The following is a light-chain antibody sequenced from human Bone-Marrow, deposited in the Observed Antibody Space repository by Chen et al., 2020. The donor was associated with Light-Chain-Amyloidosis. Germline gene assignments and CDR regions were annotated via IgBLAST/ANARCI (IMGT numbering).Light chain of an antibody. CDR2: NVS. CDR1: SSDVGGYNY. V-gene: IGLV2-14*03. Sequence: QSALTQPASVSGPPGQSIAISCTGTSSDVGGYNYVSWYQQHPGNAPKLIIYNVSYRPSGVSHRFAGSESDNTASLTISGLQAEDEADYYCTSYTSSGTLYVFGTGTKVTVL. J-gene: IGLJ1*01. CDR3: TSYTSSGTLYV.